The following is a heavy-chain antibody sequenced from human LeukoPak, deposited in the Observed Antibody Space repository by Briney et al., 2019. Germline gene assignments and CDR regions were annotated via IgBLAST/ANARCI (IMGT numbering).Heavy chain of an antibody. CDR1: GFTFSSYD. CDR2: IGTAGDT. D-gene: IGHD4-23*01. Sequence: GRSLRLSCAASGFTFSSYDMHWVRQATGKGLEWVSAIGTAGDTYYPGSVKGRFTISRENAKNSLYLQMNSLRAGDTAVYYCARVGYYGGPDYWGQGTLVTVSS. J-gene: IGHJ4*02. CDR3: ARVGYYGGPDY. V-gene: IGHV3-13*01.